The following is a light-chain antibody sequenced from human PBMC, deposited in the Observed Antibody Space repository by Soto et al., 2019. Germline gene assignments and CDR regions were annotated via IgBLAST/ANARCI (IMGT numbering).Light chain of an antibody. CDR1: QSVSSN. Sequence: EIVMTQSPATPSVSPGERATLSCRASQSVSSNLAWYQQKPGQAPRLLISGASTRATGIPARFSGSGSGTEFTLTISSLQSEDFAVYYCQQYNSWPPLTFGGGTKVDIK. J-gene: IGKJ4*01. CDR3: QQYNSWPPLT. CDR2: GAS. V-gene: IGKV3-15*01.